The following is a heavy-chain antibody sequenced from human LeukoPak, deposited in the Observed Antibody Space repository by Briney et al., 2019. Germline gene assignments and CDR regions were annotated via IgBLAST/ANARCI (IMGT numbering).Heavy chain of an antibody. J-gene: IGHJ4*02. CDR1: RYTYNIYA. CDR2: ISGSGGST. V-gene: IGHV3-23*01. Sequence: GGPLRLSCAASRYTYNIYAMRWVRHSPGRALEWVSAISGSGGSTYYADSVKGRFTISRDNSKNTLYLQMNSLRAEDTAVYYCASSKQLGDYWGQGTLVTVSS. D-gene: IGHD1-1*01. CDR3: ASSKQLGDY.